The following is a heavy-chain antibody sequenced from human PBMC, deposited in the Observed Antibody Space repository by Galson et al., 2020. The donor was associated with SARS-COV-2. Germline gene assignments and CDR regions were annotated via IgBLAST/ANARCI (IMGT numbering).Heavy chain of an antibody. Sequence: GGSLRLSCAASRFTFSNNAMTWVRQAPGKGLEWVSGISGSGLSTYYADSVKGRFTISRDNSKNTLYLQMNSLRAEDTAVYYCAKDLYYDNNYPGDAFDIWCQGTLVTVS. CDR2: ISGSGLST. J-gene: IGHJ3*02. V-gene: IGHV3-23*01. D-gene: IGHD3-22*01. CDR3: AKDLYYDNNYPGDAFDI. CDR1: RFTFSNNA.